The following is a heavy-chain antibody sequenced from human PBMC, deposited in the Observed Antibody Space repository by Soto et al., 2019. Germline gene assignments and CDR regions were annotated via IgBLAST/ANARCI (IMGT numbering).Heavy chain of an antibody. D-gene: IGHD6-13*01. CDR1: GGTFSSYA. CDR3: ARSSSSQNRAFDI. J-gene: IGHJ3*02. CDR2: IIPIFGTA. Sequence: ASVKVSCKASGGTFSSYAISWVRQAPGQGLEWMGGIIPIFGTANYAQKFQGRVTITADESTSTAYMELSSLRSEDTAVYYCARSSSSQNRAFDIWGQGTMVTVSS. V-gene: IGHV1-69*13.